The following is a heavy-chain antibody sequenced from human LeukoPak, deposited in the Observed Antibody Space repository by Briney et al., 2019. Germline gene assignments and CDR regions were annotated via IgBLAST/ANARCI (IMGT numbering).Heavy chain of an antibody. CDR3: ARERRVVVPAVGARYYYYYMDV. Sequence: SETLSLTCAVYGGYFSGYYWSWIRQPPGKGLAWIGEINHSGSTNYNPSLKGRVTISVDTSKNQFSLKLSSVTAADTAVYYCARERRVVVPAVGARYYYYYMDVWGKGTTVTVSS. V-gene: IGHV4-34*01. CDR2: INHSGST. D-gene: IGHD2-2*01. J-gene: IGHJ6*03. CDR1: GGYFSGYY.